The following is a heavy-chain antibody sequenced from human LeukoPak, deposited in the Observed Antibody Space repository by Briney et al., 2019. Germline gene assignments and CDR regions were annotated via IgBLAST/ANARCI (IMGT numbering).Heavy chain of an antibody. CDR1: GFTFSSYA. CDR3: AKDDPILGYFDY. Sequence: PGGSLRLSCAASGFTFSSYAMHWVRQAPGKGLEYVSAISSNGGSTYYANSVKGRFTISRDNSKNTLYLQMGSLRAEDTAVYYCAKDDPILGYFDYWGQGTLVTVSS. V-gene: IGHV3-64*01. J-gene: IGHJ4*02. CDR2: ISSNGGST.